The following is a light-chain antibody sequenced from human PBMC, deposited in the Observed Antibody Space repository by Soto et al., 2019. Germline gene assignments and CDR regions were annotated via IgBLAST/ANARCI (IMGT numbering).Light chain of an antibody. V-gene: IGKV2-28*01. CDR1: QSLLHSNGYKY. CDR2: LGS. Sequence: DIVKTQSPLSLPVTPGEPASISCRSSQSLLHSNGYKYLDWYLQKPGQSPQLLIYLGSNRASGVPDRFSGSGSGTDFTLKISRVEAADVGVYYCMQALQTPWTFGQGTKVEIK. J-gene: IGKJ1*01. CDR3: MQALQTPWT.